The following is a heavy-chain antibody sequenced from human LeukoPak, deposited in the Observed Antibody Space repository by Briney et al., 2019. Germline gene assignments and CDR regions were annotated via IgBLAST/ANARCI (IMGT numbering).Heavy chain of an antibody. D-gene: IGHD3-10*01. J-gene: IGHJ5*02. CDR2: IYYSGST. Sequence: SETLSLTCTVSGGSISSSSYYWSWIRQPPGKGLEWIGYIYYSGSTNYNPSLKSRVTISVDTSKNQFSLKLSSVTAADTAVYYCARGGSYSRGWFDPWGQGTLVTVSS. CDR3: ARGGSYSRGWFDP. CDR1: GGSISSSSYY. V-gene: IGHV4-61*01.